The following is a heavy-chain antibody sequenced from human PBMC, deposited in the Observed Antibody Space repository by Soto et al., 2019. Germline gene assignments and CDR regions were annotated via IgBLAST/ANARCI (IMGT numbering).Heavy chain of an antibody. CDR2: VYYSGST. Sequence: SETLSLTCTVSGGSISSGSYYWDWIRQPPGKGLEWIGNVYYSGSTNYNTSLESRVTISVDTSKNQFSLKLSSVTAADTAVYYCARQTDSYYTFDAFDIWGQGTMVTVS. J-gene: IGHJ3*02. CDR1: GGSISSGSYY. D-gene: IGHD3-22*01. CDR3: ARQTDSYYTFDAFDI. V-gene: IGHV4-39*01.